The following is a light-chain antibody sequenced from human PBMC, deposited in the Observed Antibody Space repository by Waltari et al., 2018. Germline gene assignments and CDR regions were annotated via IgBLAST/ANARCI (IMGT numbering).Light chain of an antibody. CDR1: QDISNY. CDR2: DVS. Sequence: DIQMTQSPSSLSASVGDRVTITCQASQDISNYLNWNQQKPGKAPELLIYDVSNLETGVPSRFSGSRSGTHFTLTISSLQPEDVATYYCQRYDNLPIFAFGPGTK. V-gene: IGKV1-33*01. CDR3: QRYDNLPIFA. J-gene: IGKJ3*01.